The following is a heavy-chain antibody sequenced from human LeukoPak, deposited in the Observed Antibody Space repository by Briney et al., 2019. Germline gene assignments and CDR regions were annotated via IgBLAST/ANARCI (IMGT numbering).Heavy chain of an antibody. V-gene: IGHV3-30*04. J-gene: IGHJ4*02. CDR3: ARVLGFGSPPAY. Sequence: GGSLRLSCVASGFTFNSFPMHWVRQAPGKGLEWVGLISFDGSDKSYADSVEGRFTIPRDNSKNTLYLQMNSLSAEDTAVYYCARVLGFGSPPAYWGQGTLVSVSS. CDR2: ISFDGSDK. D-gene: IGHD3-10*01. CDR1: GFTFNSFP.